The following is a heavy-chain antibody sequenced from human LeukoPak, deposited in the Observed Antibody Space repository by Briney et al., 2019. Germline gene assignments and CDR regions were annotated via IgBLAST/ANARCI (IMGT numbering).Heavy chain of an antibody. J-gene: IGHJ4*02. D-gene: IGHD2-2*02. CDR3: ARDDTADYFDY. CDR2: IKQDGSEK. CDR1: GFTFSSYW. V-gene: IGHV3-7*01. Sequence: GGSLRLSCAASGFTFSSYWMSWVRQAPGKGLEWVANIKQDGSEKYYVDSLKGRFTISRDNAKNSLYLQMNSLRAEDTAVYYCARDDTADYFDYWGQGTLVTVSS.